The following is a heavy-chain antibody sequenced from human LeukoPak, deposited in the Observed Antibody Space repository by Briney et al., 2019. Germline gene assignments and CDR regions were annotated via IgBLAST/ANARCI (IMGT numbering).Heavy chain of an antibody. J-gene: IGHJ4*02. CDR3: AKDLHGGYSSDY. Sequence: HPGGSLRLSCAASGFTFNNFGMHWVRQAPGKGLEWVSFIGYEGVHEYYADSVKGRFTISKDNSKATLYLQMNSLRPEDTAVYYCAKDLHGGYSSDYWGQGTLVTVFS. D-gene: IGHD4-23*01. V-gene: IGHV3-30*02. CDR2: IGYEGVHE. CDR1: GFTFNNFG.